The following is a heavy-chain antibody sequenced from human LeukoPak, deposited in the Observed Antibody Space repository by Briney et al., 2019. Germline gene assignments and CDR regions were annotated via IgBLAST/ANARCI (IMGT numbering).Heavy chain of an antibody. CDR1: GFTFSDHY. CDR2: TRNKDNRYTT. D-gene: IGHD5-24*01. CDR3: ARDSLGDGYNLAFDI. Sequence: GGSLRLSCAASGFTFSDHYMDWVRQAPGKGLEWVGRTRNKDNRYTTEYAASVKGRFTISRDDSKNSLYLQMNSLRAEDTAVYYCARDSLGDGYNLAFDIWGQGTMVTVSS. J-gene: IGHJ3*02. V-gene: IGHV3-72*01.